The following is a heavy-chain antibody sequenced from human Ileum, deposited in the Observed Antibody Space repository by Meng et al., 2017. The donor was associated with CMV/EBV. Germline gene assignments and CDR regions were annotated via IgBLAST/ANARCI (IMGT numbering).Heavy chain of an antibody. CDR2: IKPHSGDT. CDR3: AREIIMAARAFGY. Sequence: QVQLAPSGTEVKKPGASVKVSCKASGYTFTDYYMHWVRQAPGQGLEWMGWIKPHSGDTKYEKKFQGRVTMTSDTSISTVYMELTRLTPDDTAIYYCAREIIMAARAFGYWGQGTLVTVSS. J-gene: IGHJ4*02. CDR1: GYTFTDYY. D-gene: IGHD5-12*01. V-gene: IGHV1-2*02.